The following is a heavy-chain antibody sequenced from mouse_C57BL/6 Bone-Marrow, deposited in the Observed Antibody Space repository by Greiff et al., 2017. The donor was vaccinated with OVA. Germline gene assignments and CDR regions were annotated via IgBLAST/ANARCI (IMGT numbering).Heavy chain of an antibody. CDR1: GYTFTSYW. CDR3: ARNEGFAAWFAY. Sequence: VQLQQPGAELVRPGTSVKLSCKASGYTFTSYWMPWVKQRPGQGLEWIGVIDPSDSYTNYNQKFKGKATLTVDTSSSTAYMQLSSLTSEDSAVYYCARNEGFAAWFAYWGQGTLVTVSA. J-gene: IGHJ3*01. V-gene: IGHV1-59*01. CDR2: IDPSDSYT.